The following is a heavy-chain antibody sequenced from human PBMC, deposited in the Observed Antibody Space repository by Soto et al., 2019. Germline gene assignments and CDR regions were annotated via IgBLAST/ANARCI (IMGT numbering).Heavy chain of an antibody. D-gene: IGHD3-16*01. V-gene: IGHV4-39*01. CDR1: GGSISSSSYY. CDR3: VRRDGGYDYGTDWFDP. Sequence: SETLSLTCTVSGGSISSSSYYWGWIRQPPGKGLEWIGSIYYSGSTYYNPSLKSRVTISVDTSKNQFSLKLSSVTAADTAVYYCVRRDGGYDYGTDWFDPWGQGTLVTVSS. J-gene: IGHJ5*02. CDR2: IYYSGST.